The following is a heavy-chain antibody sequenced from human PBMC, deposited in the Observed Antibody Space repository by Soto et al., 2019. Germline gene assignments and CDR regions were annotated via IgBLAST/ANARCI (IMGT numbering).Heavy chain of an antibody. J-gene: IGHJ4*02. CDR1: GFTFSSYW. D-gene: IGHD5-12*01. Sequence: GGSLRLSCAASGFTFSSYWMHWVRQAPGKGLVWVSRINSDGSSTSYADSVKGRFTISRDNAKNTLYLQMNSLRAEDTAVYYCARVATEYSGYDPIDYWGQGTLVTVSS. V-gene: IGHV3-74*01. CDR3: ARVATEYSGYDPIDY. CDR2: INSDGSST.